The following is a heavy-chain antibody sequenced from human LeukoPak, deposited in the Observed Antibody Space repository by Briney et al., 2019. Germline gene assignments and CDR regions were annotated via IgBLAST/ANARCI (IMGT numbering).Heavy chain of an antibody. Sequence: GGSLRLSCAASGFTFSSYAMHWVRQAPGKGLEWVSSISSSSSYIYYADSVKGRFTISRDNAKNSLYLQMNSLRAEDTAVYYCARASMRPGFDYWGQGTLVTVSS. D-gene: IGHD2/OR15-2a*01. CDR2: ISSSSSYI. CDR3: ARASMRPGFDY. J-gene: IGHJ4*02. CDR1: GFTFSSYA. V-gene: IGHV3-21*01.